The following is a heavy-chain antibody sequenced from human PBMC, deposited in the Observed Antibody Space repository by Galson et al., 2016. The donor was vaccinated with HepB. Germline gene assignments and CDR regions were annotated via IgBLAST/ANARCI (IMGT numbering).Heavy chain of an antibody. CDR3: ARVGSGAFGSAYWIH. V-gene: IGHV1-69*13. CDR1: GGTFSSHA. D-gene: IGHD3-3*01. J-gene: IGHJ4*02. Sequence: SVKVSCKASGGTFSSHAISWVRQAPGQGLEWMGGIIPNFGTVNYAQKFQGRVTITADEAASTAYLELGSLRSEDTAVYYCARVGSGAFGSAYWIHWGQGTLVSVSS. CDR2: IIPNFGTV.